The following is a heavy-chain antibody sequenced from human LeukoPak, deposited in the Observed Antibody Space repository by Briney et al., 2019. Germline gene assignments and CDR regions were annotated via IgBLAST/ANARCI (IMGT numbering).Heavy chain of an antibody. CDR3: AKDRWRDGSSSFDN. Sequence: GASVKVSCKASGYTFSSYSINWVRQAPGHGLEWMGWISTYNGNTNYAQKLQGRVTMTTGTSTSTAYMELRSLRSDDTAVYYCAKDRWRDGSSSFDNWGQGTLVTVSS. CDR2: ISTYNGNT. CDR1: GYTFSSYS. J-gene: IGHJ4*02. D-gene: IGHD6-6*01. V-gene: IGHV1-18*01.